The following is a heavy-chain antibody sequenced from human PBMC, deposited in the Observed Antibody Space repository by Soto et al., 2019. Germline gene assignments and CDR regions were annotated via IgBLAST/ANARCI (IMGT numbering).Heavy chain of an antibody. CDR2: IYYSGST. CDR3: ARDRKTVTPYYYYGMDV. V-gene: IGHV4-30-4*01. D-gene: IGHD4-17*01. CDR1: GGSISSGDYY. J-gene: IGHJ6*02. Sequence: TSETLSLTCTVSGGSISSGDYYWSWIRQPPGKGLEWIGYIYYSGSTYYNPSLKSRVTISVDTSKNQFSLKLSSVTAADTAVYYCARDRKTVTPYYYYGMDVWGQGTTVTVSS.